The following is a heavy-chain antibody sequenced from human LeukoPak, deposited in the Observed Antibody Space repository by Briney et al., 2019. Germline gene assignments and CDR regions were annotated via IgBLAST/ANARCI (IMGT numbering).Heavy chain of an antibody. D-gene: IGHD3-22*01. Sequence: SETLSLTCTVSGGSISSHYWSWIRQPPGKGLEWIGYIYYSGSTNYNPSLKSRVTISVDTSKNQFSLKLSSVTAADTAVYYCARLSGFQVYWGQGTLVTVSS. CDR1: GGSISSHY. CDR2: IYYSGST. CDR3: ARLSGFQVY. V-gene: IGHV4-59*08. J-gene: IGHJ4*02.